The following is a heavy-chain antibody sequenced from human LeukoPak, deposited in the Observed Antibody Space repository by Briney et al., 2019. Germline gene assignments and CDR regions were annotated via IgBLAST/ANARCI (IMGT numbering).Heavy chain of an antibody. Sequence: PGGSLRLSCVASGFTFSTYGTHWVRQAPGKGLEWVAVIRSDGSSEYYADSVKGRFIISRDNSKNTLYLQMNSLRAEDTAMYYCARYCSRGTCYVGLVWGQGTLVTVSS. D-gene: IGHD2-15*01. CDR3: ARYCSRGTCYVGLV. J-gene: IGHJ4*02. CDR2: IRSDGSSE. V-gene: IGHV3-33*01. CDR1: GFTFSTYG.